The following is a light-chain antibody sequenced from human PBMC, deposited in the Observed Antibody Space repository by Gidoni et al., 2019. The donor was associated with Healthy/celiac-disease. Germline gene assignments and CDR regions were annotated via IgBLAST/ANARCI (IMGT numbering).Light chain of an antibody. CDR2: DAS. V-gene: IGKV1-33*01. Sequence: DIQMTQSPSSLSASVEDRVTITSQASQDISNYLNWYQQKPGKAPKLLIYDASNLETGVPSRFSGSGSGTDFTFPISSLQPEDIATSYCQQYDNLPRTFGQGTKVEIK. J-gene: IGKJ1*01. CDR1: QDISNY. CDR3: QQYDNLPRT.